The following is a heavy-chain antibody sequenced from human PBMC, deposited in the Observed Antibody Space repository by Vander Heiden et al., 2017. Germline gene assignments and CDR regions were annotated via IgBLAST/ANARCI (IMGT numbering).Heavy chain of an antibody. J-gene: IGHJ4*02. CDR3: AKVNSMGITRRVVVIDFDY. V-gene: IGHV3-23*01. D-gene: IGHD3-22*01. CDR1: GFPFSSYA. Sequence: EVQLLESGGGLVQPGGSLRLSCAASGFPFSSYAMSWVRQAPGKGLEWVSAISGSGGSTYYADSVKGRGTISRDNSKNTLYLQMNSLRAEETAVYYCAKVNSMGITRRVVVIDFDYWGQGTLVTVSS. CDR2: ISGSGGST.